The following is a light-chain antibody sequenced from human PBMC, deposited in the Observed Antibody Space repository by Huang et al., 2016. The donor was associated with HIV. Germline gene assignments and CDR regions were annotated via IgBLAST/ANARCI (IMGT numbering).Light chain of an antibody. J-gene: IGKJ1*01. CDR2: KSS. CDR1: QSISYW. V-gene: IGKV1-5*03. Sequence: DIQMTQSPSTLSASVGDRVTITCRASQSISYWLAWDQQKPGKAPNLLIYKSSTLQSGVPSRFSGSGSGTEFTLTISSLQPDDFATYYCQQYNSYSWTFGQGTKVEIK. CDR3: QQYNSYSWT.